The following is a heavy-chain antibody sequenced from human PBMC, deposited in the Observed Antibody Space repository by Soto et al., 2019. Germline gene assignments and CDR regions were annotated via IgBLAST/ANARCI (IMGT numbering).Heavy chain of an antibody. D-gene: IGHD6-19*01. CDR2: TYYRSKWYN. V-gene: IGHV6-1*01. Sequence: SQTLSLTCAVSGDSVSSNSAAWNWIRQSPSRGLEWLGRTYYRSKWYNDYAVSVKSRITINPDTSKNQFSLQLNSATPEDTAVYYCARDVVAVAGTYYYYYGMDVWGQGTTVTVSS. J-gene: IGHJ6*02. CDR3: ARDVVAVAGTYYYYYGMDV. CDR1: GDSVSSNSAA.